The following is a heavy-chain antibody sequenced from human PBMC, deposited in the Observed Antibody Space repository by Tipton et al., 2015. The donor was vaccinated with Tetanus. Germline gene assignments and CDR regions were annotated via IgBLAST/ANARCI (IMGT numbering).Heavy chain of an antibody. CDR1: GGSLSDYY. D-gene: IGHD2/OR15-2a*01. CDR3: ARAAGFLGLTHDF. J-gene: IGHJ4*02. V-gene: IGHV4-30-4*01. Sequence: TLSLTCAVSGGSLSDYYWSWIRKPPGKDLEWIGYIYQTGTTYYNPSLKGRVTISMDRSNTQFSLRLDSLTAADTAVYYCARAAGFLGLTHDFWGRGTLVSVSS. CDR2: IYQTGTT.